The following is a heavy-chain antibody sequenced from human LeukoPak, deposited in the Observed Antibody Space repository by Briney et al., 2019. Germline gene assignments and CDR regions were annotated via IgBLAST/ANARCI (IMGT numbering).Heavy chain of an antibody. CDR1: GGSVGTGTYY. D-gene: IGHD1-14*01. V-gene: IGHV4-61*02. Sequence: SQTLSLTCTVSGGSVGTGTYYWGWIRQPAEKGLEWIGRIYSSGTTSYNPSLESRVTISMDTSKNQFSLRLDSATAADTAVYFCVRDRTTYPATFSDYWGQGAMVTVSS. CDR2: IYSSGTT. J-gene: IGHJ4*02. CDR3: VRDRTTYPATFSDY.